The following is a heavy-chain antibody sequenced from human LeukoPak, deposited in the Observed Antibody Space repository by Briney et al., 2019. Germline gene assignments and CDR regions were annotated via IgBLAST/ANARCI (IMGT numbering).Heavy chain of an antibody. CDR2: ISGSAGGT. D-gene: IGHD6-13*01. Sequence: GGSLRLSCVASGFTFSTYALSWVRQAPGKGLEWVSSISGSAGGTYYADSVKGRFTISRDNSKNTLYLQMHSLRAEDTAVYYCAKNWVASSWFNWFDPRGQGTLVTVSS. CDR1: GFTFSTYA. CDR3: AKNWVASSWFNWFDP. V-gene: IGHV3-23*01. J-gene: IGHJ5*02.